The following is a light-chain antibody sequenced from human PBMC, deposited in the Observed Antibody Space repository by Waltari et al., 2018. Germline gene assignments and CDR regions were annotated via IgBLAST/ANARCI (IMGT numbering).Light chain of an antibody. CDR2: EVT. CDR1: SSDIGSYNF. CDR3: SSYTTSSTVI. V-gene: IGLV2-18*02. J-gene: IGLJ2*01. Sequence: QSALIQPPSVSGSPGQSVAIYCTGTSSDIGSYNFVSWYQQFPGTAPKLLIYEVTNRTSGVPDRFSGSKSGYTASLAISGLQPEDEADYYCSSYTTSSTVIFGGGTKLTVL.